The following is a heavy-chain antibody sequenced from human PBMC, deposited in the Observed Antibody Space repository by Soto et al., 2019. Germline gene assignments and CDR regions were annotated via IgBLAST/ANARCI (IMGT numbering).Heavy chain of an antibody. Sequence: LSLTCTVSGGSISSGGYYWSWIRQHPGKGLEWIGYIYYSGSTYYNPSLKSRVTISVDTSKNQFSLKLSSVTAADTAVYYCAKDRGWLPYMDVWGQGTTVTVSS. D-gene: IGHD3-10*01. CDR2: IYYSGST. V-gene: IGHV4-31*03. J-gene: IGHJ6*02. CDR3: AKDRGWLPYMDV. CDR1: GGSISSGGYY.